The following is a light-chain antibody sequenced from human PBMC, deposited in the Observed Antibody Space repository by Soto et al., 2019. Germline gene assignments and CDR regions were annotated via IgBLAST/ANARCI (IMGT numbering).Light chain of an antibody. CDR3: SSYTSSNTWV. Sequence: QSALTQPASVSGSPGQSITISCTGTSSGVGDYNYVSWYQQHPGKAPKLMIYEVSNRPSGVSNRFSGSKSGNTASLTISGLQAEDEADYYCSSYTSSNTWVFGGGTKVTVL. CDR1: SSGVGDYNY. J-gene: IGLJ3*02. V-gene: IGLV2-14*01. CDR2: EVS.